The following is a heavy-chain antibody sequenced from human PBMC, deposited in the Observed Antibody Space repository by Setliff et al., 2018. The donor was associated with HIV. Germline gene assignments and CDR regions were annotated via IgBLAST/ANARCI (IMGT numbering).Heavy chain of an antibody. CDR3: ARLRQWLAFFDS. CDR1: GGSISRGSYS. Sequence: SETLSLTCTVSGGSISRGSYSWGWIRQPPGKGLEWICSISYTGITNYNPSLKSRVTISVDTSPNQFSLKLTSVTAADTAVYYCARLRQWLAFFDSWGQGTLVTVSS. J-gene: IGHJ4*02. D-gene: IGHD6-19*01. V-gene: IGHV4-39*01. CDR2: ISYTGIT.